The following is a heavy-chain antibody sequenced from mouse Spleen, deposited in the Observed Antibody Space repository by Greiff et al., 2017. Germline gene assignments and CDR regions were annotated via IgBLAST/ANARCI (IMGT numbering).Heavy chain of an antibody. J-gene: IGHJ3*01. CDR1: GNTFTDYN. Sequence: EVKLMESGPVLVKPGASVKMSCKASGNTFTDYNMHWVKQSHGKSLEWIGYINPNSGGTSYNQKFKGKATLTVNKSSSTAYMELRSLTSEDSAVYYCARMIGTGAWFAYWGQGTLVTVSA. D-gene: IGHD2-4*01. CDR3: ARMIGTGAWFAY. CDR2: INPNSGGT. V-gene: IGHV1-22*01.